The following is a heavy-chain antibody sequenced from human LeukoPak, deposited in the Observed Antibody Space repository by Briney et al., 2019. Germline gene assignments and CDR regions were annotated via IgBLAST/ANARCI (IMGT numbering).Heavy chain of an antibody. V-gene: IGHV5-51*01. CDR1: GYSFTSYW. CDR2: IYPGDSDT. CDR3: ARQKNYYGSGIRGSVGGMDV. Sequence: GESLKISCKGSGYSFTSYWIGWVRQMPGKGLEWMGIIYPGDSDTRYSPSFQGQVTISADKSISTAYLQWSSLKASDTAMYYCARQKNYYGSGIRGSVGGMDVWGQGTTVTVSS. D-gene: IGHD3-10*01. J-gene: IGHJ6*02.